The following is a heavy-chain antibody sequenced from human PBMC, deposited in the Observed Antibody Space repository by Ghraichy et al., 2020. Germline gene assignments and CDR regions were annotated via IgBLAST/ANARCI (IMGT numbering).Heavy chain of an antibody. J-gene: IGHJ4*02. CDR2: TYLRSKWYN. D-gene: IGHD6-19*01. Sequence: SQTLSLTCTISGDSVSRNTAGWNWIRQSPSGGLQWLGRTYLRSKWYNDYASSMRGRLTITSDTARDQFSLHLTSVTPEDTAVYFCASSNQPNSGNDQEFDFWGQGTLVSVSS. CDR1: GDSVSRNTAG. CDR3: ASSNQPNSGNDQEFDF. V-gene: IGHV6-1*01.